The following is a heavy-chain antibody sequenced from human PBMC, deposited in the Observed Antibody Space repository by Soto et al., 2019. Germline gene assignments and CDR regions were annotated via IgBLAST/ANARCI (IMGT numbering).Heavy chain of an antibody. J-gene: IGHJ6*02. Sequence: PSETLSLTCTVSGGSISSYYWGWIRQPPGKGLEWIGYIYYSGSTNYNPSLKSRVTISVDTSKNQFSLKLSSVTAADTAVYYCARDLSNYGDFRDYGMDVWGQGTTVTVSS. CDR3: ARDLSNYGDFRDYGMDV. D-gene: IGHD4-17*01. CDR1: GGSISSYY. CDR2: IYYSGST. V-gene: IGHV4-59*01.